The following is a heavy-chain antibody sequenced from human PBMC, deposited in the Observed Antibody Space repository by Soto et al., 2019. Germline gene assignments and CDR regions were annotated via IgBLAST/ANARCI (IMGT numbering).Heavy chain of an antibody. D-gene: IGHD3-3*01. Sequence: EVQLVESGGGLVQPGGSLRLSCAASGFTFSSYWMSWVRQAPGKGLEWVANIKQDGSEKYYVDSVKGRFTISRDNAKNSLYLQMNSLRAEDTAVYYCARETSRRLVWFGQPIDYWGQGTLVTVSS. V-gene: IGHV3-7*01. CDR2: IKQDGSEK. CDR3: ARETSRRLVWFGQPIDY. CDR1: GFTFSSYW. J-gene: IGHJ4*02.